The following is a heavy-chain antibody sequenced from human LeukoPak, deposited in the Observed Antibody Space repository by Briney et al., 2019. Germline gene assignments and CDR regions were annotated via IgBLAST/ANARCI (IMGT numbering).Heavy chain of an antibody. Sequence: GGSLRLSCAASGFTFSSYSMNWVRQAPGKGLEWVSSISSSSSYIYYADSVKGRFTISRDNAKNSLYLQMNSLRAEDTAVYYCARDHERGNWFDPWGQGTLVTVSS. CDR1: GFTFSSYS. CDR2: ISSSSSYI. D-gene: IGHD3-10*01. V-gene: IGHV3-21*01. J-gene: IGHJ5*02. CDR3: ARDHERGNWFDP.